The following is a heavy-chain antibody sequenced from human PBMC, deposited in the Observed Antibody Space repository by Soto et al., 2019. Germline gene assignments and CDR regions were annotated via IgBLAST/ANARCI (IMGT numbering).Heavy chain of an antibody. CDR1: GFTFSSYA. CDR2: ISYDGSNK. J-gene: IGHJ5*02. V-gene: IGHV3-30-3*01. Sequence: QVQLVESGGGVVQPGRSLRLSCAASGFTFSSYAMHWVRQAPGKGLEWVAVISYDGSNKYYADSVKGRFTISRVNSKNTLYRQMKSQRAENTAMYYCASVPIPSTVQTGWFAPWGQGTLVTVSS. D-gene: IGHD4-17*01. CDR3: ASVPIPSTVQTGWFAP.